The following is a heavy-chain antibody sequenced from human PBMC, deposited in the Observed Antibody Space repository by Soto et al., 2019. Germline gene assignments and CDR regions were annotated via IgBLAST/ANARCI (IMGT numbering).Heavy chain of an antibody. CDR1: GFTFSGYA. Sequence: EVQLLESGGGLVQPGGSLRLFCATSGFTFSGYAMSWVRQAPGKGLERVSAISGSGGRTYYADSVKGRFTISRDNSKNTVYLQMNSLRAEDTAVYYCAKDLEVYCSSASCYGDAFDIWGQGTMVTVSS. V-gene: IGHV3-23*01. CDR3: AKDLEVYCSSASCYGDAFDI. J-gene: IGHJ3*02. CDR2: ISGSGGRT. D-gene: IGHD2-2*01.